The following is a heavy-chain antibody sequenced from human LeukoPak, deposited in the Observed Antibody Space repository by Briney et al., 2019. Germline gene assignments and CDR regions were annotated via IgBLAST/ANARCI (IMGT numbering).Heavy chain of an antibody. CDR3: ARARSAAGNFDY. CDR2: IYYSGST. J-gene: IGHJ4*02. D-gene: IGHD6-13*01. V-gene: IGHV4-31*03. Sequence: SETLSLTYTVSGGSISSGGYYWSWIRQHPGKGLEWIGYIYYSGSTYYNPSVKSRVTISADTSKNQFSLKLSSVTSADTAVYYCARARSAAGNFDYWGQGTLVTVSS. CDR1: GGSISSGGYY.